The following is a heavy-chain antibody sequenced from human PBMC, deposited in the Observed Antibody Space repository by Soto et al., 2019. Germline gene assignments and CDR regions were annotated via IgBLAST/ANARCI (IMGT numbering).Heavy chain of an antibody. D-gene: IGHD6-19*01. CDR3: ARVHVMVVAGSTFDY. CDR1: GYSISSYY. Sequence: LSLTCTVSGYSISSYYWSWIRQPPGKGPEWIGYIYYRGSTFYNPSLKSRITISVDTSNNQFSLKLTSVTAADTAVYYCARVHVMVVAGSTFDYWGHGTLVTVSS. V-gene: IGHV4-59*08. CDR2: IYYRGST. J-gene: IGHJ4*01.